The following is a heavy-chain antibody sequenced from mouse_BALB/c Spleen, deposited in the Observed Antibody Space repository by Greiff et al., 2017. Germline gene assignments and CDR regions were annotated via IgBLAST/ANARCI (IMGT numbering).Heavy chain of an antibody. V-gene: IGHV1S81*02. CDR3: TRSEELGRFYYFDY. CDR2: INPSNGGT. Sequence: QVQLQQSGAELVKPGASVKLSCKASGYTFTSYYMYWVKQRPGQGLEWIGEINPSNGGTNFNEKFKSKATLTVDKSSSTAYMQLSSLTSEDSAVYYCTRSEELGRFYYFDYWGQGTTRTVSS. D-gene: IGHD4-1*01. J-gene: IGHJ2*01. CDR1: GYTFTSYY.